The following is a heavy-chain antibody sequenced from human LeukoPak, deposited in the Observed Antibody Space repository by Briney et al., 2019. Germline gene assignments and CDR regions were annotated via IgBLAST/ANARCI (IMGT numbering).Heavy chain of an antibody. CDR2: IYTSGIT. CDR3: ARTMVRGVIEDY. CDR1: GGSFITHY. D-gene: IGHD3-10*01. V-gene: IGHV4-4*07. J-gene: IGHJ4*02. Sequence: SETLSLTCTVSGGSFITHYYNWIRQPAGKGLEFIGRIYTSGITNYNPSLKSRVTMSVDTSKNQFSLKLSSVTAADTAVYYCARTMVRGVIEDYWGQGTLVTVSS.